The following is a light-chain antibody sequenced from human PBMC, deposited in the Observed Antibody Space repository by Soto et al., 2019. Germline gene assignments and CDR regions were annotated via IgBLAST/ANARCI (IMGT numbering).Light chain of an antibody. J-gene: IGKJ2*01. CDR3: HQYGSSYT. V-gene: IGKV3-20*01. CDR1: QSVDSSY. Sequence: EIVLTQSPGTLSLSPGERATLSCRASQSVDSSYIAWYQQKPGQAPRLLIYAASSRATGIPDRFSGSGSVTDFTLTISRLEPEDFAVYYCHQYGSSYTFGQGTNLEIK. CDR2: AAS.